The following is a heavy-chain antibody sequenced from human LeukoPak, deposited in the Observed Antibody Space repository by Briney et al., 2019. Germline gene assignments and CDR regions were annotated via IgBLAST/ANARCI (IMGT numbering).Heavy chain of an antibody. CDR2: INHSGST. CDR1: GGSFSGYY. CDR3: AGRGVTTEHCFGY. D-gene: IGHD3-10*01. V-gene: IGHV4-34*01. J-gene: IGHJ4*02. Sequence: SETLSLTCAVYGGSFSGYYWSWIRQPPGKGLEWIGEINHSGSTNYNPSLKSRVTISVDTSKNQFSLKLSSVTAADTAVYYCAGRGVTTEHCFGYWGQGTLVTVSS.